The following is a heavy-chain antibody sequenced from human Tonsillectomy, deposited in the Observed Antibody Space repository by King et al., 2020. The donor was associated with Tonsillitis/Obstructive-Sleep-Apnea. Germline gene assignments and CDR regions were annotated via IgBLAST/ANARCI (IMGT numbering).Heavy chain of an antibody. V-gene: IGHV3-66*01. D-gene: IGHD4-17*01. CDR1: GFSVSNNY. CDR3: ATDFYGDHVPSF. Sequence: VQLVESGGGLVRPGGSLRLSCVASGFSVSNNYMSWVRQTPGKGLEWVSVIYSGGTTDYADSVKGRFTISRDNSKNTLSLEMMRLSAEDMAVYYCATDFYGDHVPSFWGQGTLVTVS. J-gene: IGHJ4*02. CDR2: IYSGGTT.